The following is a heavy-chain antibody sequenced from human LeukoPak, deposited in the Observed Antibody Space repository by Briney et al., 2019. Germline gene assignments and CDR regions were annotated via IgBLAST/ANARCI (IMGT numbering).Heavy chain of an antibody. V-gene: IGHV3-53*01. D-gene: IGHD3-10*01. CDR3: ASGEWPQDY. Sequence: PGGSLRLSCAASGFTFSSYSMNWVRQAPGRGLEWVSVIYGGGNTYYPDSVKGRFTISRDNSKNTLYLQMNSLRAEDTAVYYCASGEWPQDYWGQGTLVTVSS. CDR2: IYGGGNT. J-gene: IGHJ4*02. CDR1: GFTFSSYS.